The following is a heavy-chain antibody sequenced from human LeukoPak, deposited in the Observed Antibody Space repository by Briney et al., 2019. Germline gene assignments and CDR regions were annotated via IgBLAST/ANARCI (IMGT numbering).Heavy chain of an antibody. Sequence: SETLSLTCTVSGGSISSSSYYWGWIRQPPGKGLEWIGSIYYSGSTYYNPSLKSRVTMSVDTSKNQFSLKLSSVTAADTAVYYCASWALLGYCSGGSCLLRGAFDIWGQGTMVTVSS. CDR3: ASWALLGYCSGGSCLLRGAFDI. CDR1: GGSISSSSYY. V-gene: IGHV4-39*01. CDR2: IYYSGST. J-gene: IGHJ3*02. D-gene: IGHD2-15*01.